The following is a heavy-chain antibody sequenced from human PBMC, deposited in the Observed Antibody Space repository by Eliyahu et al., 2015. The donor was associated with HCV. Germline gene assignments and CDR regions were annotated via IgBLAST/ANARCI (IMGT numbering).Heavy chain of an antibody. CDR1: GFTFSRYG. CDR2: ISXDGSNK. Sequence: AASGFTFSRYGMHWLRQAPGKGLXWVAVISXDGSNKYYADSVKGRFTISRDNSKNTLYLQMNSLRAEDTAVYYCAKDSQVFIAWYFDYWGQGTLVTVSS. CDR3: AKDSQVFIAWYFDY. D-gene: IGHD3-9*01. V-gene: IGHV3-30*18. J-gene: IGHJ4*02.